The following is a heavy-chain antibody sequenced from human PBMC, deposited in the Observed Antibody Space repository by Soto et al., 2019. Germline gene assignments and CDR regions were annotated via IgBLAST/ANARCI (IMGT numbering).Heavy chain of an antibody. J-gene: IGHJ6*02. CDR2: INPSGGST. Sequence: ASVKVSCKAPGYTFTSYYMHWVRQAPGQGLEWMGIINPSGGSTSYAQKFQGRVTMTRDTSTSTVYMELSSLRSEDTAVYYCARTRWHYDSSGFPFYYGMDVWGQGTTVTVSS. CDR1: GYTFTSYY. CDR3: ARTRWHYDSSGFPFYYGMDV. D-gene: IGHD3-22*01. V-gene: IGHV1-46*01.